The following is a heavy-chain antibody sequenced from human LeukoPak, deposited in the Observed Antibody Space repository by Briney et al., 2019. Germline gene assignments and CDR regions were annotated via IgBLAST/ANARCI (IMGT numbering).Heavy chain of an antibody. CDR1: GGSISSYY. Sequence: SETLSLTCTVSGGSISSYYWSWIRQPPGKGLEWIGSIYYSGNTYYNPSLKSRVTISVDTSKNQFSLKLSSVTAADTAVYYCANTYDSSDWVAYWGQGTLVTVSS. CDR3: ANTYDSSDWVAY. V-gene: IGHV4-59*05. D-gene: IGHD3-22*01. CDR2: IYYSGNT. J-gene: IGHJ4*02.